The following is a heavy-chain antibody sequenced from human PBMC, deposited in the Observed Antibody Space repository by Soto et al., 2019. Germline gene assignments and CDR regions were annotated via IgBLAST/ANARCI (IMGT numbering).Heavy chain of an antibody. Sequence: QVQLQESGPGLVKPSQTLSLTCTVSGGSISSGGYYWSWIRQHPGKGLEWIGYIYYSGSTYYNPSLKGRVTIPVDTSKNPFSLELSSVTAADTAVYYCARDGVEYGEIDYWGQGTLVTVSS. D-gene: IGHD4-17*01. J-gene: IGHJ4*02. V-gene: IGHV4-31*03. CDR3: ARDGVEYGEIDY. CDR1: GGSISSGGYY. CDR2: IYYSGST.